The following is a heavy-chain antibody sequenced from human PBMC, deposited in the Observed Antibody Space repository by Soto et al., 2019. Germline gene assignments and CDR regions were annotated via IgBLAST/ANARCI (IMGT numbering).Heavy chain of an antibody. V-gene: IGHV3-23*01. Sequence: EAQVLESGGGLVQPGGSLRLSCLASGFTFSTYLMGWVRQAPGKGLEWVSGISGAGGSTSYADSVKGRFTISRDNSKNTLDLQMNSLRAVDTAAYYSTNGWGDYWGQGTLVTVSS. CDR2: ISGAGGST. CDR1: GFTFSTYL. D-gene: IGHD3-16*01. J-gene: IGHJ4*02. CDR3: TNGWGDY.